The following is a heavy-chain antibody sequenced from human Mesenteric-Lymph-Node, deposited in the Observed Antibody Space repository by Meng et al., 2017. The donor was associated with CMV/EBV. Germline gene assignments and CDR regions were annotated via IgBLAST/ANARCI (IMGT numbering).Heavy chain of an antibody. CDR3: ARRATYNWNDVYAFDI. CDR1: GSSFTSKW. J-gene: IGHJ3*02. V-gene: IGHV5-51*01. CDR2: ILPGDSDT. D-gene: IGHD1-1*01. Sequence: GGSLRLSCQGSGSSFTSKWIGWVRQMPGKGLEWMGIILPGDSDTRYSPSFQGQVTISADTSSTTAYLQWSSLKASDSAMYYCARRATYNWNDVYAFDIWGLGTMVTVS.